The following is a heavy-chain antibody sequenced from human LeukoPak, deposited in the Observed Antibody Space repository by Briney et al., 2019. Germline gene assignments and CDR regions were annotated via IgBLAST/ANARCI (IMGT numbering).Heavy chain of an antibody. CDR3: ARDLALVRDGGSFDYYYYMDV. Sequence: ASVKVSCKASGYTFTSYYMHWVRQAPGQGLEWMGIINPSGGSTSYAQKFQGRVTITRDTSTSTVYMELSSLRSEDTAVYYCARDLALVRDGGSFDYYYYMDVWGKGTTVAVSS. V-gene: IGHV1-46*01. D-gene: IGHD1-26*01. CDR1: GYTFTSYY. CDR2: INPSGGST. J-gene: IGHJ6*03.